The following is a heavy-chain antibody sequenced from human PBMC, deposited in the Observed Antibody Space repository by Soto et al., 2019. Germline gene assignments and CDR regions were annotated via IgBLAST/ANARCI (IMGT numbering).Heavy chain of an antibody. CDR2: IIPIVATT. V-gene: IGHV1-69*01. Sequence: QVQLVQSGAEVKKPGSSVKVSCKASGGTFSSYAISWVRQAPGQGLEWMGGIIPIVATTNYAQKFQGRVKITADESTSAAYMNLSSLRSEDTAVYYCARVLPTTVTTDYYYYGMDVWGRGTTVTVSS. D-gene: IGHD4-17*01. CDR3: ARVLPTTVTTDYYYYGMDV. J-gene: IGHJ6*02. CDR1: GGTFSSYA.